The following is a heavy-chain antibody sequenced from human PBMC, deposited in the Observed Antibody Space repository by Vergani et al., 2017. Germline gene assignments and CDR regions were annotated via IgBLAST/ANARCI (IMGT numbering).Heavy chain of an antibody. Sequence: EVQLVESGGGLIQPGGSLRLSCAASGFTFSSYSMNWVRQAPGKGLEWVSSISSSSSYIYYADSVKGRFTISRDNAKNSLYLQMNSLRAEDTAVYYCAREEGRDCSSTSCYEYYFDYWGQGTLVTVSS. D-gene: IGHD2-2*01. CDR2: ISSSSSYI. J-gene: IGHJ4*02. CDR3: AREEGRDCSSTSCYEYYFDY. CDR1: GFTFSSYS. V-gene: IGHV3-21*04.